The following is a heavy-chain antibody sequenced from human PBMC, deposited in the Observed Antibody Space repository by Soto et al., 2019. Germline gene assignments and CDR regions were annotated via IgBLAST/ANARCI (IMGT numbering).Heavy chain of an antibody. CDR1: GGSFSGYY. D-gene: IGHD1-1*01. J-gene: IGHJ4*02. CDR2: INHSGST. Sequence: QVQLQQWGAGLLKPSETLSLTCAVYGGSFSGYYWSWIRQPPGKGLEWIGEINHSGSTNYNPSLKRRVTISVDTSKNQFSLKLSSVTAADTAVYYCARFQGTTGTTTPHLEYWGQGTLVTVSS. CDR3: ARFQGTTGTTTPHLEY. V-gene: IGHV4-34*01.